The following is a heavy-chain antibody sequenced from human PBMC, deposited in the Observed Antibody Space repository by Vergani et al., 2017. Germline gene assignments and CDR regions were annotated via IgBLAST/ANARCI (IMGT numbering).Heavy chain of an antibody. Sequence: QVQLVESGGGVVQPGRSLRLSCAASGFTFSSYGMHWVRQAPGKGLEWVAVIWYDGSNKYYADSVKGRFTISRDNAKNTLYLQMNSLRAEDTAVYYCARAGNMIVGNDYWGQGTLVTVSS. CDR1: GFTFSSYG. CDR2: IWYDGSNK. J-gene: IGHJ4*02. V-gene: IGHV3-33*01. CDR3: ARAGNMIVGNDY. D-gene: IGHD3-22*01.